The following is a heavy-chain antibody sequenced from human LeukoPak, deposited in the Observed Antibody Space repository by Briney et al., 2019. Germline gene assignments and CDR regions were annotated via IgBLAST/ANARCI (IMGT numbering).Heavy chain of an antibody. D-gene: IGHD5-18*01. J-gene: IGHJ4*02. V-gene: IGHV4-59*01. CDR2: IYYSGST. CDR3: ARERGRGYSYSKGFDY. CDR1: GGSISSYY. Sequence: PSETLSLTCTVSGGSISSYYWSWIRQPPWKGLEWIGYIYYSGSTNYNPSLKSRVTISVDTSTNQFSLKLSSVTAADTAVYYCARERGRGYSYSKGFDYWGQGTLVTVSS.